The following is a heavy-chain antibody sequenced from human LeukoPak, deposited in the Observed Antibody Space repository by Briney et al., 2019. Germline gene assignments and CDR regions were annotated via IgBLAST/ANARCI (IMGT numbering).Heavy chain of an antibody. CDR2: IYYSGST. J-gene: IGHJ4*02. CDR3: ARDRMAAAFRY. D-gene: IGHD6-13*01. CDR1: GGSISSGGYY. Sequence: PSQTLSPTCTVSGGSISSGGYYWSWIRQHPGKGLEWIGYIYYSGSTYYNPSLKSRLTISVDTSKNQFSLKLSSVTAADTAVYYCARDRMAAAFRYWGQGTLVTVSS. V-gene: IGHV4-31*03.